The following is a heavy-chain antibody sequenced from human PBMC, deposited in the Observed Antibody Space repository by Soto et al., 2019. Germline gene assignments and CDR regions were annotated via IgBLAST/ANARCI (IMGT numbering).Heavy chain of an antibody. CDR3: AIKVGLTVTNDY. D-gene: IGHD1-20*01. Sequence: SVKVSCKASGGTFSSYAISWVRQAPGQGLEWMGGVIPKFRSANYAQKFQARVTISADESTTTAYLQVNNLRSDDTAVYFCAIKVGLTVTNDYWGQGTLVTVSS. CDR2: VIPKFRSA. J-gene: IGHJ4*02. CDR1: GGTFSSYA. V-gene: IGHV1-69*13.